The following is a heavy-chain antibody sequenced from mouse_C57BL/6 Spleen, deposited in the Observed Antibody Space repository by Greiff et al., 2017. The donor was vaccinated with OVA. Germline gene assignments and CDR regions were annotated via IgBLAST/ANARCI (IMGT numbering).Heavy chain of an antibody. CDR3: TRGYYNGSLYYAMDY. Sequence: EVKLMESGEGLVKPGGSLKLSCAASGFTFSSYAMSWVRQTPEKRLEWVAYISSGGDYIYYADTVKGRFTISRANARNTLYLQLSSLKSEGTAMYYCTRGYYNGSLYYAMDYWGQGTSVTVSS. CDR2: ISSGGDYI. CDR1: GFTFSSYA. D-gene: IGHD1-1*01. J-gene: IGHJ4*01. V-gene: IGHV5-9-1*02.